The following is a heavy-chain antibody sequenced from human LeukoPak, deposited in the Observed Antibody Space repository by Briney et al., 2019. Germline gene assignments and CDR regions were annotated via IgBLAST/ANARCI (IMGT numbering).Heavy chain of an antibody. Sequence: SETVSLTCAIYGGSFSDYYWSWMRQPPGRGLKWIGDINHSGSTNYSPSLTSRVTMSGDTSKNQFSLKLSSVTAADTAVYYCARGPPRDFVTSGFYYNYWGQGTRVTVSS. CDR1: GGSFSDYY. V-gene: IGHV4-34*01. CDR2: INHSGST. D-gene: IGHD3-22*01. CDR3: ARGPPRDFVTSGFYYNY. J-gene: IGHJ4*02.